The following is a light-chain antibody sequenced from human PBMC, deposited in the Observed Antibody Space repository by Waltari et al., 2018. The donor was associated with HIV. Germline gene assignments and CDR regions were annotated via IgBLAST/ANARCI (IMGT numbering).Light chain of an antibody. V-gene: IGLV2-23*02. CDR2: EVS. J-gene: IGLJ1*01. CDR3: CSYAGSSTPFV. Sequence: QSALTQPASVSGSPGQSLTISCTGPSSDVGSYNLVSWYQQYPGKVPKLMIYEVSKRPSGVSNRFSGSKSGNTASLTISGLQAEDEADYYCCSYAGSSTPFVFGTATKVTVL. CDR1: SSDVGSYNL.